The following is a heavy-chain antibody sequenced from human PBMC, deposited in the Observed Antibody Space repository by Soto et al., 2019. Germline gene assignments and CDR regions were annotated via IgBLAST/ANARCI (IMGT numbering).Heavy chain of an antibody. CDR2: ISAYNGNT. D-gene: IGHD6-13*01. J-gene: IGHJ5*02. CDR3: ARRAAANWFDP. V-gene: IGHV1-18*04. Sequence: ASVKVSCKVSGYTFTSYGISWVRQAPGQGLEWMGWISAYNGNTNYAQKLQGRVTMTTDTSTSTPYMELRSLRSDDTAVYYCARRAAANWFDPWGQGTLVTVSS. CDR1: GYTFTSYG.